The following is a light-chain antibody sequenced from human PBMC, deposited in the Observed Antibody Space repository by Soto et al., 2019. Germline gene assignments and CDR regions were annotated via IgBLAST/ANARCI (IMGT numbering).Light chain of an antibody. CDR3: QQYGRSHLT. Sequence: DIVLTQSPDTPSLAPGETATLSSRASQSVSGTDFAWYQQKPGQAPRLLIFGAFSRATGIPAKITGSASVRDFTLTIASLEPEDFAVSYCQQYGRSHLTFGGGTKVEIK. V-gene: IGKV3-20*01. CDR1: QSVSGTD. CDR2: GAF. J-gene: IGKJ4*01.